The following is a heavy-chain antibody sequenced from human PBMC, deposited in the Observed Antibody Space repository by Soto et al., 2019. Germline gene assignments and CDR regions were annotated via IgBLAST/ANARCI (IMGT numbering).Heavy chain of an antibody. V-gene: IGHV4-38-2*01. CDR3: ARIGAWPMDFDY. D-gene: IGHD2-2*03. CDR2: IYQSGRT. Sequence: SETLSLTCAVSGYSISRGYYWGWIRQPPGKGLEWIGSIYQSGRTHYNPSLKSRVTISVDTSKKQFSLKQTSVTAEDTAVYYCARIGAWPMDFDYWGRGSLVTVSS. J-gene: IGHJ4*02. CDR1: GYSISRGYY.